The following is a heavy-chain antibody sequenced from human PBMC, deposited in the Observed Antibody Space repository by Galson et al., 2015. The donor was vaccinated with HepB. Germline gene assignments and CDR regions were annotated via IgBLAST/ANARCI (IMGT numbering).Heavy chain of an antibody. Sequence: SLRLSCAASGSSFSSYTMNWVRQTPGKGLQWVSYISTNGATIHYADSVKGRFTIARDNAKNPMWLQMNSLRAEDTAVYYCATTIIGSGAYWTFEIWGRGTLVTVSS. CDR1: GSSFSSYT. V-gene: IGHV3-48*04. CDR2: ISTNGATI. J-gene: IGHJ3*02. D-gene: IGHD1-20*01. CDR3: ATTIIGSGAYWTFEI.